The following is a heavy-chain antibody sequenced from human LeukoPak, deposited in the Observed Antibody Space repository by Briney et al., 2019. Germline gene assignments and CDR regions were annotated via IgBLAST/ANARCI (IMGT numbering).Heavy chain of an antibody. D-gene: IGHD3-10*01. J-gene: IGHJ4*02. CDR2: IYPGDSDT. CDR3: ATGFGETIDY. Sequence: GESLKISCKGSGYSFPIYWIAWVRQMPGKGLEWMGIIYPGDSDTRYSPSFQGQVTISADKSISTAYMELSRLRSDDTAVYYCATGFGETIDYWGQGTLVTVSS. V-gene: IGHV5-51*01. CDR1: GYSFPIYW.